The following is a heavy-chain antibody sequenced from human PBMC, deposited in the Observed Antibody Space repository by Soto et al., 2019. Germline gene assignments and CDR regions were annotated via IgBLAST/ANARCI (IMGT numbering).Heavy chain of an antibody. CDR3: AKGPGSGFGWFDP. Sequence: GGSLRLSCTASAFSFSNYNMNWVRQVPGKGLEWVSYISTSGGTIYYADSVKGRFTISRDNAKKSLYLQMNSLRDEDTAVYYCAKGPGSGFGWFDPWGQGTLVTVSS. D-gene: IGHD3-10*01. CDR1: AFSFSNYN. CDR2: ISTSGGTI. V-gene: IGHV3-48*02. J-gene: IGHJ5*02.